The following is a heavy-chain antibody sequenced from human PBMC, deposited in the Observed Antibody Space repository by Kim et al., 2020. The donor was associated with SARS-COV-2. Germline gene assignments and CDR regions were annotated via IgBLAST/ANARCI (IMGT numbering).Heavy chain of an antibody. D-gene: IGHD3-10*01. J-gene: IGHJ4*02. Sequence: GGSLRLSCAASGFTFSSYGMHWVRQAPGKGLEWVAVISYDGSNKYYLDSVKGRFTISRDNSKNTLYLQMNSLRAEDTAVYYCAKDRSDMVRDQHFDYWGQGTLVTVSS. V-gene: IGHV3-30*18. CDR3: AKDRSDMVRDQHFDY. CDR2: ISYDGSNK. CDR1: GFTFSSYG.